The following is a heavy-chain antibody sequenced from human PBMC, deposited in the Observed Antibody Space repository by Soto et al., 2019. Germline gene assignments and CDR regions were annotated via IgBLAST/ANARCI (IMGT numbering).Heavy chain of an antibody. V-gene: IGHV4-31*03. CDR3: ARGFLGIWYSQGFDP. CDR2: IYHSGST. CDR1: GGSISSGGYY. Sequence: PSETLSLTCTVSGGSISSGGYYWSWIRQHPGKGLEWIGYIYHSGSTYYNPSLKSRVTISVDRSKNQFSLKLSSVTAADTAVYYCARGFLGIWYSQGFDPWGQGTRVTVAS. D-gene: IGHD6-13*01. J-gene: IGHJ5*02.